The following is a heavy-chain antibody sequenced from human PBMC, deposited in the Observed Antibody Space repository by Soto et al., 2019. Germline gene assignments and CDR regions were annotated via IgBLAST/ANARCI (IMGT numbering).Heavy chain of an antibody. D-gene: IGHD3-22*01. V-gene: IGHV5-51*01. J-gene: IGHJ5*02. CDR3: ARKDKSGYFNWFDP. Sequence: GESLKISCRTSGYRFTSYWIAWVRQMPGKGLEWLGIIFPSDSDTRYSPSFQGQVTISADRSTSTVFLQWASLKASDTAVYFCARKDKSGYFNWFDPWGQGTLVTVSS. CDR2: IFPSDSDT. CDR1: GYRFTSYW.